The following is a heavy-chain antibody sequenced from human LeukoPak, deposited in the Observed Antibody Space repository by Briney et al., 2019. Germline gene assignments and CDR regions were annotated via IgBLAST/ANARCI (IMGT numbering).Heavy chain of an antibody. CDR2: IRSKANSYAT. V-gene: IGHV3-73*01. J-gene: IGHJ4*02. Sequence: GGSLRLSCAASGFTFSGSAMHWVRQASGKGLEWVGRIRSKANSYATAYAASVKGSFTISRDDSKNTAYLQMNSLKTEDTAVYYCTRHGSETGFDYWGQGTLVTVSS. CDR3: TRHGSETGFDY. D-gene: IGHD3-10*01. CDR1: GFTFSGSA.